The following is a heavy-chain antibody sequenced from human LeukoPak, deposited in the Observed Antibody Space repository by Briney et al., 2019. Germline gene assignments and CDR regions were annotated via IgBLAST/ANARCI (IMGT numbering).Heavy chain of an antibody. CDR3: ATVSSVLRYSRNPV. J-gene: IGHJ6*02. D-gene: IGHD3-9*01. CDR1: GYTLTELS. Sequence: ASVKVSCKVSGYTLTELSMHWVRQAPGKGLEWMGGFDPEDGETIYAQKFQGRVTMTEDTSTDTAYMELSSPRSEDTAVYYCATVSSVLRYSRNPVWGQGTTVTVSS. CDR2: FDPEDGET. V-gene: IGHV1-24*01.